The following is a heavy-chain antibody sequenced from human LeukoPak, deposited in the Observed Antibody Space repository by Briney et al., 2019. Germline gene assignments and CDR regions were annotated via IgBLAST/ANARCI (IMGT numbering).Heavy chain of an antibody. CDR3: ARVHVPLPSYYYYYVDV. CDR2: ISAYNGNT. CDR1: GYTFTSYG. Sequence: GAXVXXSCKASGYTFTSYGISWVRQALGQGLEGMGWISAYNGNTNYAQKLQGRVTMTTDTSKSTAYMELRSLRSDDTAVYYCARVHVPLPSYYYYYVDVWGKGTTVTVSS. J-gene: IGHJ6*03. V-gene: IGHV1-18*01. D-gene: IGHD6-6*01.